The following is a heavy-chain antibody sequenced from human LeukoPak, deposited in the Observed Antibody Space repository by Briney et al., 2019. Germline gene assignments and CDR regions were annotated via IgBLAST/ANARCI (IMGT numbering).Heavy chain of an antibody. CDR3: ARGDPYMDV. CDR1: GFAFSSYW. D-gene: IGHD2-21*02. CDR2: IKKDGSEK. V-gene: IGHV3-7*01. J-gene: IGHJ6*03. Sequence: GGSLRLSCAASGFAFSSYWMSWVRQAPGKGLEWVANIKKDGSEKYYVESVKGRFTISRDDAKNSLYLQMNSLRAEDTAVYYCARGDPYMDVWGKGTTVTVSS.